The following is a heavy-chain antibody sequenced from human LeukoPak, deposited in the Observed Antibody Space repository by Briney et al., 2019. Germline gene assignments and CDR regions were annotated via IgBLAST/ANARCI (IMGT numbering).Heavy chain of an antibody. CDR3: AGEGIAVAGTIDY. CDR2: INPNSGGT. J-gene: IGHJ4*02. D-gene: IGHD6-19*01. Sequence: ASVKVSCKASGYTFTGYYMHWVRQAPGQGLEWMGWINPNSGGTNYAQKFQGRVTMTRDTSISTAYMELSRLRSDDTAVYYCAGEGIAVAGTIDYWGQGTLVTVSS. V-gene: IGHV1-2*02. CDR1: GYTFTGYY.